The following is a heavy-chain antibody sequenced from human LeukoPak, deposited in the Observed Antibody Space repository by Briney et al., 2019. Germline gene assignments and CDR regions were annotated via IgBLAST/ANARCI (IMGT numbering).Heavy chain of an antibody. D-gene: IGHD3-10*01. CDR3: ARGLITMVRGSLDAFDI. V-gene: IGHV3-48*01. CDR2: ISSSSSTI. Sequence: ETLSLTCTVSGGSISSSSYYWGWIRQPPGKGLEWVSYISSSSSTIYYADSVKGRFTISRDNAKNSLYLQMNSLRAEDTAVYYCARGLITMVRGSLDAFDIWGQGTMVTVSS. J-gene: IGHJ3*02. CDR1: GGSISSSS.